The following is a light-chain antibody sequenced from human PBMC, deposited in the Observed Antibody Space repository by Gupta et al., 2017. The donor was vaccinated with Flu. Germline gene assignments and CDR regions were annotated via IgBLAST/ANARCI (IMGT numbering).Light chain of an antibody. Sequence: DIQMTQSPPALSTSVGDRVTITCRASQSITTYLNWYQHKPGKAPKLLIYAASSLQSGVPSRFSGSGSGTDFTLTISSLQPEDFATYYCQQSYSTPLTFGGGTKVEIK. J-gene: IGKJ4*01. V-gene: IGKV1-39*01. CDR2: AAS. CDR3: QQSYSTPLT. CDR1: QSITTY.